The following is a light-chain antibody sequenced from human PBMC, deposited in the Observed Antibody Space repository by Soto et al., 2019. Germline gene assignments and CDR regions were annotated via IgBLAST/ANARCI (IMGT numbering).Light chain of an antibody. J-gene: IGLJ2*01. V-gene: IGLV2-23*01. CDR2: EGS. CDR3: SSYAGAVV. CDR1: SSGVENYNL. Sequence: QSALTQPASVPGSPGQSITLSCTRTSSGVENYNLVSWYQHRPGKAPKLIIYEGSQRPSGVSDRFSGSKSGNTASLTISGLRAEDEADYYCSSYAGAVVFGGGTKLTVL.